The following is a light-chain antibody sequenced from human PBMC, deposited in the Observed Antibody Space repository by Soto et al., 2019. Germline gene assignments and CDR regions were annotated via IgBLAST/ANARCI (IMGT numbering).Light chain of an antibody. V-gene: IGKV3-11*01. J-gene: IGKJ2*01. CDR2: DAS. Sequence: EIVLTQSPATLSLSPGERATLSCRASQSVSSYLAWYQQKPGQAPRLLIYDASNSTTGIPARLIGSGSGTEFTLPISSLESEDVATYYCQQRSNWPPYTFGQGTKLEIK. CDR3: QQRSNWPPYT. CDR1: QSVSSY.